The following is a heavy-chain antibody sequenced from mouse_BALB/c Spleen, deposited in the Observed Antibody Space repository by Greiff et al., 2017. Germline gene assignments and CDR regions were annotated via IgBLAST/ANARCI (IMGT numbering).Heavy chain of an antibody. J-gene: IGHJ2*01. D-gene: IGHD2-10*02. CDR2: IDPANGNT. Sequence: VQLQQSGAELVKPGASVKLSCTASGFNIKDTYMHWVKQRPEQGLEWIGRIDPANGNTKYDPKFQGKATITADTSSNTAYLQLSSLSSEDTAVYYCAKGAYGNYYFDYWGQGTTLTVSS. CDR1: GFNIKDTY. CDR3: AKGAYGNYYFDY. V-gene: IGHV14-3*02.